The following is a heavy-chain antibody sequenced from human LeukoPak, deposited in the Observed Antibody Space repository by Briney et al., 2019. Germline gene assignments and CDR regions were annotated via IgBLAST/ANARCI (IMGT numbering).Heavy chain of an antibody. D-gene: IGHD3-3*01. J-gene: IGHJ4*02. CDR1: GGSISKYN. CDR2: IYASGST. V-gene: IGHV4-4*07. Sequence: SETLSLSCTVSGGSISKYNWCWIRQPAGKGLEWIGRIYASGSTNYNPSLKSRVTMSVDTSKSQFSLKLSSVTAADTAVYYCARHTFWSAYPSFHYWGQGTLVTVSS. CDR3: ARHTFWSAYPSFHY.